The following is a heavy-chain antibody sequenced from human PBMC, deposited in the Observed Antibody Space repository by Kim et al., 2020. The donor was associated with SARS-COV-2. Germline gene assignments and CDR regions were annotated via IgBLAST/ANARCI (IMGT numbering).Heavy chain of an antibody. CDR2: IYYSGST. CDR3: ARVRTLSSPVGATEYYYYGMDV. V-gene: IGHV4-61*01. J-gene: IGHJ6*02. Sequence: SETLSLTCTVSGGSVSSGSYYWSWIRQPPGKGLEWIGYIYYSGSTNYNPSLKSRGTISVDTSKNQFSLRLSSVTAADTAVYYCARVRTLSSPVGATEYYYYGMDVWGQGTTVTVSS. D-gene: IGHD1-26*01. CDR1: GGSVSSGSYY.